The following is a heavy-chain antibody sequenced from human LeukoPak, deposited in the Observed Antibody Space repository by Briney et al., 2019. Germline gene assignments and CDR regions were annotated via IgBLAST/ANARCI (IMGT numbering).Heavy chain of an antibody. D-gene: IGHD3-3*01. Sequence: GGSLRLSCAASGFTFSSYAMSWVRQAPGKGQEWVSAISGSGGSTYYADSVKGRFTISRDNSKNTLYLQMNSLRAEDTAVYYCTRGGLRFLEWLSWSDYYYMDVRGKGTTVTVSS. CDR2: ISGSGGST. CDR3: TRGGLRFLEWLSWSDYYYMDV. V-gene: IGHV3-23*01. CDR1: GFTFSSYA. J-gene: IGHJ6*03.